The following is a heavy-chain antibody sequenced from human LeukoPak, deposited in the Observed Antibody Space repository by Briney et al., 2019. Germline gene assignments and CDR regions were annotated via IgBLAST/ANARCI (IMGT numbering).Heavy chain of an antibody. J-gene: IGHJ3*02. V-gene: IGHV4-59*01. Sequence: PSETLSLTCTVSGGSISSYYWSWIRQPPGKGLEWIGYIYYSGSTNYNPSLKSRVTISVDTSKNQFSLKLSSVTAADTAVYYCARSAPSQLADAFDIWGQGTMVTVSS. CDR2: IYYSGST. CDR1: GGSISSYY. D-gene: IGHD6-13*01. CDR3: ARSAPSQLADAFDI.